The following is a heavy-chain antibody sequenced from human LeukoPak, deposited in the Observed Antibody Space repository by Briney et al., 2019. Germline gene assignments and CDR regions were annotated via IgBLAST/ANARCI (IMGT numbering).Heavy chain of an antibody. Sequence: GGSLRLSCAASGFTVSSNYMSWVRQAPGKGLEWVSVIYDSGTTYYADSVKGRFLIFRDTSKNTVDLEMNSLRVEDTAVYYCAGRRSSGWYAYWGQGTLVTVSS. D-gene: IGHD6-19*01. CDR3: AGRRSSGWYAY. V-gene: IGHV3-53*01. CDR1: GFTVSSNY. J-gene: IGHJ4*02. CDR2: IYDSGTT.